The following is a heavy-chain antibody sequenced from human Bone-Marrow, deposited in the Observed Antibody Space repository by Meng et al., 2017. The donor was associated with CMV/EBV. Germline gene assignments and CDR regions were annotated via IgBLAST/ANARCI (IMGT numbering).Heavy chain of an antibody. CDR2: LYSSGAA. Sequence: GESLKISCAASGFAVNNDNMSWVRQAPGKGLEWVSTLYSSGAAKYADPVKGRFIISRDNSKNTLYLQMNNLRAEDTAVYYCARDHSRSSGADYWGQGTLVTVSS. V-gene: IGHV3-53*01. D-gene: IGHD6-6*01. CDR3: ARDHSRSSGADY. J-gene: IGHJ4*02. CDR1: GFAVNNDN.